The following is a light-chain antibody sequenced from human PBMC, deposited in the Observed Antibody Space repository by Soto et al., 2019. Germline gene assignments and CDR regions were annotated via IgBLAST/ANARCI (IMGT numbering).Light chain of an antibody. V-gene: IGKV3-11*01. Sequence: EIVLTQSPATLSLSPGERATLSRRASQSVSSYLAWYQQKPGQAPRLLIYDASNRATGIPARFSGSGSGTDFTLTISSLEPEDFAVYYCQQRSNFGPGTKEDIK. CDR1: QSVSSY. J-gene: IGKJ3*01. CDR3: QQRSN. CDR2: DAS.